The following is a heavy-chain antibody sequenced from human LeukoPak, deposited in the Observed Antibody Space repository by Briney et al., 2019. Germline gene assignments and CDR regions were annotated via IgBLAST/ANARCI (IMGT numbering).Heavy chain of an antibody. D-gene: IGHD4-17*01. CDR3: ARDGTGTTVTTAGSLDY. CDR2: IIPIFGTA. Sequence: EASVKVSCKASGGTFSSYAISWVRQAPGQGLEWMGGIIPIFGTANYAQKFQGRVTITADESTGTAYMELSSLRSEDTAVYYCARDGTGTTVTTAGSLDYWGQGTLVTVSS. V-gene: IGHV1-69*13. J-gene: IGHJ4*02. CDR1: GGTFSSYA.